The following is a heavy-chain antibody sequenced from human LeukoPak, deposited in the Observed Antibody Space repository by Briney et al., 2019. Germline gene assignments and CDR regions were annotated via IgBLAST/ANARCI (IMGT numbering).Heavy chain of an antibody. J-gene: IGHJ4*02. CDR1: GFTFSSYA. V-gene: IGHV3-23*01. CDR3: AKRGGSLYYFDY. CDR2: ISGSGGSA. D-gene: IGHD3-10*01. Sequence: GGSLRLSCAASGFTFSSYAMSWVRQAPGKGLEWVSAISGSGGSAYYADSVKGRFTISRDNSKNTLYLQMNSLRAEDTAVYYCAKRGGSLYYFDYWGQGTLVTVSS.